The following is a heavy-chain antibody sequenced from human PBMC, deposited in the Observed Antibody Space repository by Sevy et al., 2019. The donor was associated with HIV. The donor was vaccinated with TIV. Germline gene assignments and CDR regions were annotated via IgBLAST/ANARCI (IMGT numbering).Heavy chain of an antibody. J-gene: IGHJ4*02. Sequence: GGSLRLSCAASGFIFNNYAMNWVRQAPGKVLEWVSGISGRDGTTFYADSVKGRFTLSRDNSKNTLYLQMNSLRAEDMAVYYCARDYFPTYYAIIGLGHYWGQGTLVTVSS. D-gene: IGHD3-22*01. CDR3: ARDYFPTYYAIIGLGHY. CDR1: GFIFNNYA. V-gene: IGHV3-23*01. CDR2: ISGRDGTT.